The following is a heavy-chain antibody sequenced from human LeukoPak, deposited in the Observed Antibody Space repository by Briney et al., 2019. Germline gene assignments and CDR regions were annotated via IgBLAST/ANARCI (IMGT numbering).Heavy chain of an antibody. Sequence: ASVKVSCKASGGTFSSYAISWVRQAPGQGLELMGGIIPIFGTANYAQKFQGRVTITADESTSTAYMELSSLRSEDTAVYYCAMHPGYSYGTLDYWGQGTLVTVSS. CDR1: GGTFSSYA. V-gene: IGHV1-69*13. CDR2: IIPIFGTA. D-gene: IGHD5-18*01. CDR3: AMHPGYSYGTLDY. J-gene: IGHJ4*02.